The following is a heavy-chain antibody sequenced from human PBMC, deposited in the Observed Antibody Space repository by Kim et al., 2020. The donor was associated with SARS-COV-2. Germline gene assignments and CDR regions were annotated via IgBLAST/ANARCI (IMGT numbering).Heavy chain of an antibody. V-gene: IGHV5-51*01. J-gene: IGHJ4*02. Sequence: YSPSVQGQVTISADKSISTAYLQWSSLKASDTAMYYCARGIVGATWDPDYWGQGTLVTVSS. CDR3: ARGIVGATWDPDY. D-gene: IGHD1-26*01.